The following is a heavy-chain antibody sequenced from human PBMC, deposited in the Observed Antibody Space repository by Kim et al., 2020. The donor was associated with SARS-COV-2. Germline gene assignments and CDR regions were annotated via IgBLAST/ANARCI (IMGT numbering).Heavy chain of an antibody. CDR3: ARGGAFGGYDLSYYFDY. V-gene: IGHV1-3*01. D-gene: IGHD5-12*01. Sequence: FQGRVTITRDTSASTAYMELSSLRSEDTAVYYCARGGAFGGYDLSYYFDYWGQGTLVTVSS. J-gene: IGHJ4*02.